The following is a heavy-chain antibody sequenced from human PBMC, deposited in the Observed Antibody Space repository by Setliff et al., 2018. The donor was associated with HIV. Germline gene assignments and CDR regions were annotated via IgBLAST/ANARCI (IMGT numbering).Heavy chain of an antibody. CDR2: IHHSGNA. J-gene: IGHJ3*02. CDR3: AREVDKRQGSDAFDI. CDR1: GGSITNNNYL. V-gene: IGHV4-31*03. D-gene: IGHD2-15*01. Sequence: SETLSLTCTVSGGSITNNNYLWSWVRQHPEKGLEWIAYIHHSGNAYYTPSLQSRATISVDTSKNQFPLKLNSVTAADTAVYFCAREVDKRQGSDAFDIWGPGTMVTVSS.